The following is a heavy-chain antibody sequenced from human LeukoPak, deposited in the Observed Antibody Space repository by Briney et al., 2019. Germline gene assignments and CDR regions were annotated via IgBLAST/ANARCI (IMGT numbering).Heavy chain of an antibody. V-gene: IGHV1-69*05. Sequence: SVEVSCKASGGTFSSYAISWVRQAPGQGLEWMGGIIPIFGTANYAQKFQGRVTITTDESTSTAYMELSSLRSEDTAVYYCARGVGDCSSTSCYTLDYWGQGTLVTVSS. D-gene: IGHD2-2*02. CDR2: IIPIFGTA. CDR1: GGTFSSYA. J-gene: IGHJ4*02. CDR3: ARGVGDCSSTSCYTLDY.